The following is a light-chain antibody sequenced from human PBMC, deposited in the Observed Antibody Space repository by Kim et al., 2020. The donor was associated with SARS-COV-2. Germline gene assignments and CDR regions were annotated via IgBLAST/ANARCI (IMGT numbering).Light chain of an antibody. CDR1: QGVSSNY. V-gene: IGKV3-20*01. Sequence: LSPGDRSALSCSASQGVSSNYLGWYQQKVGQAPRLLIYGASSRATGIPDRFSGSGTGTDFTLTISRLEPEDFAVYYCQQYGSSYTFGQGTKLEI. CDR2: GAS. CDR3: QQYGSSYT. J-gene: IGKJ2*01.